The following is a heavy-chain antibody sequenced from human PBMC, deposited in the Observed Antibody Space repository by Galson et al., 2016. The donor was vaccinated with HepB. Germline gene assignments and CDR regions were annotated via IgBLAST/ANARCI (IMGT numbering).Heavy chain of an antibody. CDR3: ARGPSEDVWGSYRYIFDY. CDR2: ISSSSRTI. Sequence: SLRLSCAASGFTFSSSSMNWVRQAPGKGLEWVSYISSSSRTIYYADSVKGRFTISRDNAKNSLYLQMNSLKDEDTAVYYCARGPSEDVWGSYRYIFDYWGQGTLVTVSS. J-gene: IGHJ4*02. D-gene: IGHD3-16*02. V-gene: IGHV3-48*02. CDR1: GFTFSSSS.